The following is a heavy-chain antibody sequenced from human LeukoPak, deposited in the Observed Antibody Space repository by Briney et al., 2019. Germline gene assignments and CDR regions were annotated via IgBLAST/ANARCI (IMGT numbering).Heavy chain of an antibody. V-gene: IGHV1-69*01. D-gene: IGHD2-15*01. Sequence: SVKVSCKASGGTFSSYAISWVRQAPGQGLEWMGGIIPIFGTANYAQKFQGRVTITVDESTSTAYMELSSLRSEDTAVYYCARDRGGSYYFDYWGQGTLVTVSS. CDR3: ARDRGGSYYFDY. CDR1: GGTFSSYA. J-gene: IGHJ4*02. CDR2: IIPIFGTA.